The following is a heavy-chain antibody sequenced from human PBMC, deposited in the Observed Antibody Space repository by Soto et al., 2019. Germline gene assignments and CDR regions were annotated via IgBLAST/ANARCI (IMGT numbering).Heavy chain of an antibody. J-gene: IGHJ4*02. Sequence: PGGSLRLSCGVSGFTFNDFEMNWVRQAPGKGLEWLAYIDGSGTTKKYADSVRGRFTISRDNPNNSLFLQMCSLSAADTAIYYCARGFGRFNYWGQGTLVSVSS. CDR3: ARGFGRFNY. CDR2: IDGSGTTK. D-gene: IGHD3-10*01. CDR1: GFTFNDFE. V-gene: IGHV3-48*03.